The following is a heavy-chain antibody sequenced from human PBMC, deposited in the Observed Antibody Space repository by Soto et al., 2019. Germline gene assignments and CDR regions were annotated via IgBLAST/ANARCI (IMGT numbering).Heavy chain of an antibody. CDR1: GYTFTSYD. V-gene: IGHV1-8*01. J-gene: IGHJ6*03. CDR2: MNPNSGNT. CDR3: ARSSGGSGWTYYYYYYMDV. Sequence: VKVSCKASGYTFTSYDINWVRQATGQGLEWMGWMNPNSGNTGYAQKFQGRVTMTRNTSISTAYMELSSLRSEDTAVYYCARSSGGSGWTYYYYYYMDVWGKGTTVTVSS. D-gene: IGHD6-19*01.